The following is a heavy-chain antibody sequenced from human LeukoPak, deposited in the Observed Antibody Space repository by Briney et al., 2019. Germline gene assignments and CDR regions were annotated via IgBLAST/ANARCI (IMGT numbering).Heavy chain of an antibody. CDR2: IYSGGST. D-gene: IGHD3-22*01. J-gene: IGHJ3*02. Sequence: GGSLRLSCAASGFTVSSSYMSWVRQAPGKGLEWVSVIYSGGSTYYADSVKGRFTISRDNSKNTLYLQMNSLRAEDTAVYYCARGSYYYDSSGPYAFDIWGQGTMVTVSS. CDR1: GFTVSSSY. V-gene: IGHV3-53*01. CDR3: ARGSYYYDSSGPYAFDI.